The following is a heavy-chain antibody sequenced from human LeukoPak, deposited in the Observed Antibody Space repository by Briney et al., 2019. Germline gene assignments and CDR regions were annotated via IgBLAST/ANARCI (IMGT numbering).Heavy chain of an antibody. Sequence: QPGGSLRLSCSASGFTFSSYVMYWVRPAPGKALEYVSAINNNGGTTSYGGSVKSRFTITTDNSKNILSLQMSSLRVEDTAVYYCVKAQGYCGSGTCYFDYWGRGTLVTVSS. V-gene: IGHV3-64D*08. D-gene: IGHD2-15*01. J-gene: IGHJ4*02. CDR3: VKAQGYCGSGTCYFDY. CDR2: INNNGGTT. CDR1: GFTFSSYV.